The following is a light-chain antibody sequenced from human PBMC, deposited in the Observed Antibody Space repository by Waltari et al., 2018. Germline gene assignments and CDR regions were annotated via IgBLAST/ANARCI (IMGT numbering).Light chain of an antibody. Sequence: HSVLTQPPSASGTPGQTVTISCSGDDSNIATNPVHWYQQVPGTAPKLLIDSNEVRPAGVPDRFSGSKSASSASLAISGRQSEDEAHYYCASWDANLGGPVFGGGTKLTV. J-gene: IGLJ3*02. V-gene: IGLV1-44*01. CDR1: DSNIATNP. CDR3: ASWDANLGGPV. CDR2: SNE.